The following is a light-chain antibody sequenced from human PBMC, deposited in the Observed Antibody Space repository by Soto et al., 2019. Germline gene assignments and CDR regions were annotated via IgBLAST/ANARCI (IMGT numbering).Light chain of an antibody. Sequence: QSALTQAASVSGSPGQSITISCTGTSSDVGSYNLVSWYQQHPGTAPKLIIYEANKRPSGLSTRFSGSKSGNMASLTISGLQAEDEAEYFCSSYAGISSLVVFGGGTKLTVL. J-gene: IGLJ2*01. CDR3: SSYAGISSLVV. V-gene: IGLV2-23*01. CDR1: SSDVGSYNL. CDR2: EAN.